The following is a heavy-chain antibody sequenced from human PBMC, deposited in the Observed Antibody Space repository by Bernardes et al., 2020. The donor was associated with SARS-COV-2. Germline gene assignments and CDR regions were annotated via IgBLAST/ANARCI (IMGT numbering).Heavy chain of an antibody. J-gene: IGHJ6*02. V-gene: IGHV3-30*18. CDR2: ISYDGSNK. Sequence: RRSLRPSCAASVFTFSSYGMHWARQAPGKGLEWVAVISYDGSNKYYADSVKGRFTISRDNSKNTLYLQMNSLRAEDTAVYYCAKDRRTGIYYYFGMDVWGPGATVTVSS. CDR1: VFTFSSYG. CDR3: AKDRRTGIYYYFGMDV. D-gene: IGHD1-1*01.